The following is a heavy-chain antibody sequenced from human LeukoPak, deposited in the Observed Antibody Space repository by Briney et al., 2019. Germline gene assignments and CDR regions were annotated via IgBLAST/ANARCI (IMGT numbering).Heavy chain of an antibody. J-gene: IGHJ4*02. V-gene: IGHV3-53*01. CDR3: ARGVIAAAGFDY. D-gene: IGHD6-13*01. CDR2: IYSGGST. CDR1: GFTVSSNY. Sequence: GGSLRLSCAASGFTVSSNYLSWVRQAPGKGLDWVSVIYSGGSTYYADSVKGRFTISRDNSKNTVYLHMKSLRAEDTAVYYCARGVIAAAGFDYWGQGTLVTVSS.